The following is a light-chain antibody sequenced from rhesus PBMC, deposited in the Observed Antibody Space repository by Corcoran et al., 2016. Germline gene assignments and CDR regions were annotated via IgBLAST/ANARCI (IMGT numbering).Light chain of an antibody. CDR3: QVADSSSDNYI. CDR2: DDS. V-gene: IGLV3-40*01. Sequence: SYDLTQPRSVSVSPGQTARITCGGDNIGGKGVQWYQQKPPQAPVMVIYDDSERPSGIPERFSGSNSGNTAPLTISGVEAGEEADYPCQVADSSSDNYIFGAGSRLTVL. J-gene: IGLJ1*01. CDR1: NIGGKG.